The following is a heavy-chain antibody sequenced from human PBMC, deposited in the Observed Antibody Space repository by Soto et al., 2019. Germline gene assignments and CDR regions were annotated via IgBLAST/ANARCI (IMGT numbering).Heavy chain of an antibody. CDR3: ARTTAYETSGYYYHTY. CDR2: ISGYNGNT. CDR1: GYTFTSYD. J-gene: IGHJ4*02. Sequence: QVQLVQSGAEVKKPGASVKVSCEASGYTFTSYDISWVRQAPGQGLEWMGWISGYNGNTKYAQKLQGRVTVTXXTXTXXAYMELRSLISDDTAVYYCARTTAYETSGYYYHTYWGQGTQVTVSS. V-gene: IGHV1-18*01. D-gene: IGHD3-22*01.